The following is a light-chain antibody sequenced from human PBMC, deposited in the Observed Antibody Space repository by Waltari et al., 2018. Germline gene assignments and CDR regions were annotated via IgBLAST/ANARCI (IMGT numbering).Light chain of an antibody. CDR3: QQTSTFPVT. CDR1: QGISNW. CDR2: SAS. J-gene: IGKJ4*01. V-gene: IGKV1-12*01. Sequence: DIQMNQSPSSVSASVGDRVTITCRASQGISNWLAWYQQKPGKAPNLLVYSASNLQSGVPSRFSGSGSGTDFTLTISSLQPEDFATYYCQQTSTFPVTFGGGTEVEF.